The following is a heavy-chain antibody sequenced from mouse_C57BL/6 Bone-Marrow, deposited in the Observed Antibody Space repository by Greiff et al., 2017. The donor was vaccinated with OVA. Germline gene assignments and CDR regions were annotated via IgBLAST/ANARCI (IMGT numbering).Heavy chain of an antibody. J-gene: IGHJ3*01. D-gene: IGHD2-5*01. CDR1: GYTFTSYW. CDR3: AIPYYSNYRFAY. Sequence: VQLQQPGAELVKPGASVKVSCKASGYTFTSYWMHWVKQRPGQGLEWIGRIHPSDSDTNYNQKFKGKATLTVDKSSSTAYMQLSSLTSEDSAVYYCAIPYYSNYRFAYWGQGTLVTVSA. V-gene: IGHV1-74*01. CDR2: IHPSDSDT.